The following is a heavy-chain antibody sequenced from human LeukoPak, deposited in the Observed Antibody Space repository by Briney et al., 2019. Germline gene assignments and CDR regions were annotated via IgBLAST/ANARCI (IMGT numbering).Heavy chain of an antibody. CDR3: ARHPITRYYDSSGYSAAGPDY. J-gene: IGHJ4*02. D-gene: IGHD3-22*01. CDR1: GYRFTTYW. V-gene: IGHV5-51*01. Sequence: GESLKISCKGSGYRFTTYWIGGVRQMPGKGLEWRGIINPGDSDTRYSPSFQGQATISADKSISTAYLLWSSLKASDTAMYYCARHPITRYYDSSGYSAAGPDYWGQGTLVTVSS. CDR2: INPGDSDT.